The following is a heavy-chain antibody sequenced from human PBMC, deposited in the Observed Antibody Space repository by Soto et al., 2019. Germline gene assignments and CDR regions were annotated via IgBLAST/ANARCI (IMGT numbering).Heavy chain of an antibody. CDR2: IKSQTDGETA. J-gene: IGHJ4*02. V-gene: IGHV3-15*01. CDR3: AKDSRGWYVSLDD. CDR1: GFTFSNYC. Sequence: GGSLRLSCVASGFTFSNYCMRWVRQAPGKGLEWVGPIKSQTDGETADYAAPVKVRFTISRDNSKNSLYLQMNSLKTEDTDVYYCAKDSRGWYVSLDDWGQGTRVTVSS. D-gene: IGHD6-19*01.